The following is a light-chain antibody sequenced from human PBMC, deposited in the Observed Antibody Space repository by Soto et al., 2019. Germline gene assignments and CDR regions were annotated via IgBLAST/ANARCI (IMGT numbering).Light chain of an antibody. CDR3: QQYGSSLT. J-gene: IGKJ3*01. V-gene: IGKV3-20*01. Sequence: EIVLTQSPGTLSLPLGERAILSCRASQSVSTFLAWFQQKPGQAPRLLIYGASSRATGIPDRFSGSGSGTDFTLTISRLEPEDFAVYYCQQYGSSLTFGPGTKVDIK. CDR1: QSVSTF. CDR2: GAS.